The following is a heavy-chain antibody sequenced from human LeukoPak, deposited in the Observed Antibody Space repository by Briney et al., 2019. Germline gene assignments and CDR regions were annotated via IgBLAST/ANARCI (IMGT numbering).Heavy chain of an antibody. CDR2: INLNSGGT. CDR1: GYTFTGYY. CDR3: ARDKVTTDTPYFDS. Sequence: GASVKVSCKASGYTFTGYYSYWVRQSPGQGLEWMGWINLNSGGTNYAQKFQGWVTMTRDTSITTAYMELSRLRSDDTAVYYCARDKVTTDTPYFDSWGQGTLVTVSS. D-gene: IGHD4-11*01. J-gene: IGHJ4*02. V-gene: IGHV1-2*04.